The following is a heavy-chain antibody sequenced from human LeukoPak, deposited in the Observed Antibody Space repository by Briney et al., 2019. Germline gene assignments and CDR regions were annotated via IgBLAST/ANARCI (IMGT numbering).Heavy chain of an antibody. CDR1: GGSISSSSYY. Sequence: SETLSLTCTVSGGSISSSSYYWGWIRQPPGKGLEWIGGIYYSGSTYYNPSLKSRVTISVDTSKNQFSLKLSSVTAADTAVYYCARRGGSYYLGRRSAFDIWGQGTMVTVSS. CDR2: IYYSGST. CDR3: ARRGGSYYLGRRSAFDI. V-gene: IGHV4-39*01. J-gene: IGHJ3*02. D-gene: IGHD1-26*01.